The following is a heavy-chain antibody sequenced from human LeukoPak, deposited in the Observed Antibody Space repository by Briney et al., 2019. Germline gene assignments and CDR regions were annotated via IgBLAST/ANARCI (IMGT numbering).Heavy chain of an antibody. V-gene: IGHV3-9*01. Sequence: PGGSLRLSCAASGFTFDNYAMQGVRQTPGEGLEGVSGISWDSGSINYADSAKCQFTISRDNAKNSLFLQINSLRTEDTAFYYCARDIFSVAGPDLDCWGPGTQVTVSS. J-gene: IGHJ4*02. CDR2: ISWDSGSI. D-gene: IGHD6-19*01. CDR1: GFTFDNYA. CDR3: ARDIFSVAGPDLDC.